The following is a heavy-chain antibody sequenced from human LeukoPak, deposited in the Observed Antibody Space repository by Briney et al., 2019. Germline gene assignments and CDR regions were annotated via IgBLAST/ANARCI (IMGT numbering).Heavy chain of an antibody. J-gene: IGHJ3*02. CDR3: AREENDYGDYVTFDI. D-gene: IGHD4-17*01. V-gene: IGHV3-48*03. Sequence: PGGSLRLSCAASGFTFSSYEMNWVRQAPGKGLEWVSYISSSGSTIYYAGSVKGRFTISRDNAKNSLYLQMNSLRAEDTAVYYCAREENDYGDYVTFDIWGQGTMVTVSS. CDR1: GFTFSSYE. CDR2: ISSSGSTI.